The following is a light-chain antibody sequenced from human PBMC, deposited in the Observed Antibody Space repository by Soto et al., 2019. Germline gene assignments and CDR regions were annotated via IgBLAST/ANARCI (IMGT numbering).Light chain of an antibody. CDR3: QQRSNWPWT. Sequence: EIVLTQSPATLSSSPGERATLSCRASQSVTNYLAWYQQKPGQAPRLLIYDASNRATGIPGRFSGSGSGTDFTLTISSLEPEDFAVYYCQQRSNWPWTFGQGTKVEIK. J-gene: IGKJ1*01. V-gene: IGKV3-11*01. CDR2: DAS. CDR1: QSVTNY.